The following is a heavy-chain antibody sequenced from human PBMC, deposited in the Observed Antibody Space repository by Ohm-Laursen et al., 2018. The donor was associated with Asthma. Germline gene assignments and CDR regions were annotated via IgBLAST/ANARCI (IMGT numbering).Heavy chain of an antibody. J-gene: IGHJ4*02. D-gene: IGHD6-13*01. CDR3: VRDISSWYFDY. Sequence: SLRLSCTAPGMIFSNYGMHWVRQAPGKGLEWVALIYHDGSRRYYADSAKGRFTISRDNSKNTLYLEMNSLRAEDTGVYYCVRDISSWYFDYWGQGTLVTVSS. CDR1: GMIFSNYG. V-gene: IGHV3-33*01. CDR2: IYHDGSRR.